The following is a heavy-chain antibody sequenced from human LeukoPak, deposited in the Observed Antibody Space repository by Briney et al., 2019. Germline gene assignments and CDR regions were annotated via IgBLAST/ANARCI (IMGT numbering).Heavy chain of an antibody. CDR3: ARGTTYYDFWSGYYTHYYYYMDV. Sequence: SETLSLTCAVYGGSFSGYYWSWIRQPPGKGLEWIGEINHSGSTNYNPSLKSRVTISVDTPKNQFSLKLSSVTAADTAVYYCARGTTYYDFWSGYYTHYYYYMDVWGKGTTVTVSS. CDR1: GGSFSGYY. J-gene: IGHJ6*03. CDR2: INHSGST. D-gene: IGHD3-3*01. V-gene: IGHV4-34*01.